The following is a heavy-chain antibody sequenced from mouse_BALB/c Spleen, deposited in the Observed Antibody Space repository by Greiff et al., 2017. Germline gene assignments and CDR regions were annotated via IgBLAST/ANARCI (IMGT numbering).Heavy chain of an antibody. Sequence: DVKLVESGGGLVKPGGSLKLSCAASGFTFSSYTMSWVRQTPEKRLEWVATISSGGSYTYYPDSVKGRFTISRDNAKNTLYLQMSSLKSEDTAMYYCTRGITTPYYAMDYWGQGTSVTVSS. D-gene: IGHD2-4*01. V-gene: IGHV5-6-4*01. CDR2: ISSGGSYT. J-gene: IGHJ4*01. CDR3: TRGITTPYYAMDY. CDR1: GFTFSSYT.